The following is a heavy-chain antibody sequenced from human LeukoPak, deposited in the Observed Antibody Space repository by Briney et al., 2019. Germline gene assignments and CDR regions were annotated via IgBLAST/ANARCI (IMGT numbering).Heavy chain of an antibody. V-gene: IGHV3-30*02. CDR1: GGTISSYG. J-gene: IGHJ5*01. CDR3: PKDNWGWVDS. CDR2: IRYDGSNK. D-gene: IGHD7-27*01. Sequence: GGTLRLSCAASGGTISSYGMHWIRQAPGKGLEWVAFIRYDGSNKYYADSVKGPFTISRDNSKNTLYLDINSLRGEDSPAHYRPKDNWGWVDSSGDGTLVTASP.